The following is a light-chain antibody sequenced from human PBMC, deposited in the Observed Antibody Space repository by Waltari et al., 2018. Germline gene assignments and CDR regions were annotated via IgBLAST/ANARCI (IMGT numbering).Light chain of an antibody. CDR1: SSDVCAYNY. Sequence: QSALTQPASVSGSPGQSITISCTGTSSDVCAYNYVSWYQQHPDKAPKLIISEVSNRPSGVSTRFSGSKSGNTASLTISGLQAEDEADYYCSSPTSSSTLVFGGGTKLTVL. J-gene: IGLJ3*02. CDR3: SSPTSSSTLV. CDR2: EVS. V-gene: IGLV2-14*01.